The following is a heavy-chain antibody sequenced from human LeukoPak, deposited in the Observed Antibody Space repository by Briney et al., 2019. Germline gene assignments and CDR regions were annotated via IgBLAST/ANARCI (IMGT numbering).Heavy chain of an antibody. D-gene: IGHD6-13*01. CDR3: ARDRTPGYSPSMADY. Sequence: GGTLRLSCAASGFTFSSYGMSWVRQAPGKGLEWVSAISGSGGSTYYADSVKGRFTISRDNSKNTLYLQMNSLRAEDTAVYYCARDRTPGYSPSMADYWGQGTLVTVSS. V-gene: IGHV3-23*01. J-gene: IGHJ4*02. CDR2: ISGSGGST. CDR1: GFTFSSYG.